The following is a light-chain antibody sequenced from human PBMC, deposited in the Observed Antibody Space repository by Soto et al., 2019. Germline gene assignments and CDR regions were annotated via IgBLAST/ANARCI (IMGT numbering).Light chain of an antibody. J-gene: IGLJ1*01. CDR1: SSNIGAGYD. CDR2: SNI. Sequence: QSLLTRVPSGSGVEVDMLSIFRTGTSSNIGAGYDVHWYQHLPGTAPKLLIYSNINRPSGVPDRFPGSKSGTSASLAITGLQAEDEADDYCQSYDRSRRGNYVVCTGTKVTVL. V-gene: IGLV1-40*01. CDR3: QSYDRSRRGNYV.